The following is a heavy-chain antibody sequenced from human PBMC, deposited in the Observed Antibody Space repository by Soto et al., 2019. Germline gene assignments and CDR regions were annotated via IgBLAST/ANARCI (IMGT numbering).Heavy chain of an antibody. CDR1: GYSFTSYW. CDR3: ATYSNGWSYFDY. D-gene: IGHD6-19*01. Sequence: GESLKISCKGSGYSFTSYWISWVRQMPGKGLEWMGRIDPSDSYTNYSPSFQGHVTISADKSISTAYLQWSSLKASDTVMYYCATYSNGWSYFDYWGQGTLVTVSS. CDR2: IDPSDSYT. J-gene: IGHJ4*02. V-gene: IGHV5-10-1*01.